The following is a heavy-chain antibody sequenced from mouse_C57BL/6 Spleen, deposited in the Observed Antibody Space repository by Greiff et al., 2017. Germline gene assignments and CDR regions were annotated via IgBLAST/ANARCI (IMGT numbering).Heavy chain of an antibody. V-gene: IGHV5-4*03. Sequence: EVKLVESGGGLVKPGGSLKLSCAASGFTFSSYAMSWVRQTPEKRLEWVATISDGGSYTYYPDNVKGRFTISRDNAKNNLYLQMSHLKSEDTAMYYWARVDDSWFAYWGQGTLVTVSA. CDR1: GFTFSSYA. CDR3: ARVDDSWFAY. J-gene: IGHJ3*01. CDR2: ISDGGSYT. D-gene: IGHD2-4*01.